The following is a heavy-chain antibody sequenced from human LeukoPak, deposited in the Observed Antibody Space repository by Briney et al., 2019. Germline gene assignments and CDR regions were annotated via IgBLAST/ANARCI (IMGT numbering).Heavy chain of an antibody. Sequence: PSETLSLTCTVSGGSIRTDYWGWIRQPPGKGLEWIGYISNSGSSQYNPSLKSRVTISVDTSKNQFSLKLSPVTTADTAVYYCAKSDGSGSYFDSWGQGTLVTVSS. J-gene: IGHJ4*02. CDR1: GGSIRTDY. V-gene: IGHV4-59*01. CDR3: AKSDGSGSYFDS. D-gene: IGHD3-10*01. CDR2: ISNSGSS.